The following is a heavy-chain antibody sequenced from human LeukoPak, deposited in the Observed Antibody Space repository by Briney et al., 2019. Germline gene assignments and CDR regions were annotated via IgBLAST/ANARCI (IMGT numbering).Heavy chain of an antibody. V-gene: IGHV1-24*01. CDR2: FDPEDGET. D-gene: IGHD3-10*01. CDR3: ARNWPGYYGSGSVDPYYFDY. Sequence: ASVKVSCKVSGYTLTELSMHWVRQAPGKGLEWMGGFDPEDGETIYAQKFQGRVTMTEDASTDTAYTELSSLRSEDTVVYYCARNWPGYYGSGSVDPYYFDYWGQGTLVTVSS. J-gene: IGHJ4*02. CDR1: GYTLTELS.